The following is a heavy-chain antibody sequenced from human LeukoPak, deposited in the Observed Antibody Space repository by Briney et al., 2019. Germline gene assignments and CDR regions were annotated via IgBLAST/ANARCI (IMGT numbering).Heavy chain of an antibody. CDR2: ISHIGRT. Sequence: PSETLSLTCAVSGDSFSSHYWTWIRRSPGTGLEWIGYISHIGRTNYNPSLKSRVTISIDTSKNQFSLKLRSVTAADTAVYYCARDLVTVTKGFDIWGQGTMVTVS. J-gene: IGHJ3*02. CDR3: ARDLVTVTKGFDI. CDR1: GDSFSSHY. V-gene: IGHV4-59*11. D-gene: IGHD4-17*01.